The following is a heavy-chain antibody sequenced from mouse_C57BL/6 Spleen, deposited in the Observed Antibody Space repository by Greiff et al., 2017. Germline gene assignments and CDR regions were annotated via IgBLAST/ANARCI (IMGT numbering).Heavy chain of an antibody. CDR1: GFNIKDYY. CDR2: IDPEDGYT. J-gene: IGHJ4*01. CDR3: TTWGVNSEDYAMDY. D-gene: IGHD1-3*01. Sequence: VKLPQSGAELVRPGASVKLSCTASGFNIKDYYMPWVKQRPEQGLEWIGRIDPEDGYTEYAPEFQGKATMTADTSSNTAFLLLSSLTSEDTAVYYFTTWGVNSEDYAMDYWGQGTSVSVSS. V-gene: IGHV14-1*01.